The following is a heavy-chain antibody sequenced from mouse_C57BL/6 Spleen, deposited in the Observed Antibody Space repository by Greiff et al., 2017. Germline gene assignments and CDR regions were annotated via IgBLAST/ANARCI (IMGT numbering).Heavy chain of an antibody. CDR3: ARSKGYPFAY. CDR2: INPNNGGT. Sequence: VQLQQSGPELVKPGASVKIPCKASGYTFTDYNMDWVKQSHGKSLEWIGDINPNNGGTIYNQKFKGKATLTVDKSSSTAYMELRSLTSEDTAVYYCARSKGYPFAYWGQGTLVTVSA. CDR1: GYTFTDYN. J-gene: IGHJ3*01. D-gene: IGHD3-2*02. V-gene: IGHV1-18*01.